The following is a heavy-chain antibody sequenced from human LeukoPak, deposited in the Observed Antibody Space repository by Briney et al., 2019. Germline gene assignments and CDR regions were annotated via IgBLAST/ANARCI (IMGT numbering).Heavy chain of an antibody. CDR3: AREMATIRGGRTWQLDL. CDR1: GFTVSSNY. J-gene: IGHJ2*01. D-gene: IGHD5-24*01. CDR2: IYSGGGT. V-gene: IGHV3-53*01. Sequence: PGGSLRLSCAASGFTVSSNYMSWVRQAPGKGLEWVSVIYSGGGTYYADSVKGRFTVSRDNSKNTLNLQMNSLRAEDTAVYYCAREMATIRGGRTWQLDLWGLGTLVTVSS.